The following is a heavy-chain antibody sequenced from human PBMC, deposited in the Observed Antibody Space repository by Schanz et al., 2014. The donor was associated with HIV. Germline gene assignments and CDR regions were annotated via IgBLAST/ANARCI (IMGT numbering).Heavy chain of an antibody. CDR1: GFTFSTYA. CDR2: IWYDGTNK. J-gene: IGHJ4*02. V-gene: IGHV3-33*06. D-gene: IGHD6-19*01. CDR3: AKGLRQWLVLGVSDY. Sequence: QVQLVESGGGVVQPGRSLRLSCAASGFTFSTYAMHWARQAPGKGREGGAVIWYDGTNKYYADSVKGRFTIARDNSKNTLYLQMNSLRAEDTAVYYCAKGLRQWLVLGVSDYWGQGTLVTVSS.